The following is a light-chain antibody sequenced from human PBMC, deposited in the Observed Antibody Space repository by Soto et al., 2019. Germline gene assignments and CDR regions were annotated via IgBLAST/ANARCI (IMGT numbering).Light chain of an antibody. J-gene: IGLJ2*01. CDR2: GNS. CDR3: QSYDSSLSGYVV. CDR1: SSNIGAGYD. Sequence: QSVLTQPPSVSGAPGQRVTISCTGSSSNIGAGYDVHWYQQLPGTAPKLLIYGNSNRPSGVPDRFSGSKSGTSASLASTGLQAEDEADDYCQSYDSSLSGYVVFGGGTKVTVL. V-gene: IGLV1-40*01.